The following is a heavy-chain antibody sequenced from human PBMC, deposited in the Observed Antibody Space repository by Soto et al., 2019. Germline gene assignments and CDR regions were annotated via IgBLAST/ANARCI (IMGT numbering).Heavy chain of an antibody. CDR3: ARARATVTTERALGY. J-gene: IGHJ4*02. Sequence: ASVKVSCKTSGYTFYSYDITWVRQAPGQGLEWMGTTSVYNGDSNVAQNLQGRVTMTIDKSTATAYMDLKDLTSDDTAVYYCARARATVTTERALGYWGQGTLVTVSS. CDR1: GYTFYSYD. CDR2: TSVYNGDS. D-gene: IGHD4-17*01. V-gene: IGHV1-18*01.